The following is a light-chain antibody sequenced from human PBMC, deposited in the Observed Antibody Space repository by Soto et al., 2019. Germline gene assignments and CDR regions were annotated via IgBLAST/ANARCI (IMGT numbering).Light chain of an antibody. CDR3: GTWDSSLSAGV. Sequence: QSVLTQPPSVSAAPGQKVTISCSLSSSNIGNNYVSWYQQLPGTAPKLLIYDNNKRPSGIPDRFSGSKSGTSATLGITGLQTGDEADYYCGTWDSSLSAGVFGGGTKLTVL. CDR2: DNN. J-gene: IGLJ2*01. V-gene: IGLV1-51*01. CDR1: SSNIGNNY.